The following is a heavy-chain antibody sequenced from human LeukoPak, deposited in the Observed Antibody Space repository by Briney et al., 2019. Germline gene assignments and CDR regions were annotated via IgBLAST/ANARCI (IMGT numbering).Heavy chain of an antibody. CDR2: IYYSGST. Sequence: PSETLSLTCTVSGCSISSYYWSWIRQPPGKGLEWIGYIYYSGSTNYNPSLKSRVTISVDTSKNQFSLKLSSVTAADTAVYYCARVDSSGYYFDYWGQGTLVTVSS. CDR1: GCSISSYY. D-gene: IGHD3-22*01. J-gene: IGHJ4*02. CDR3: ARVDSSGYYFDY. V-gene: IGHV4-59*08.